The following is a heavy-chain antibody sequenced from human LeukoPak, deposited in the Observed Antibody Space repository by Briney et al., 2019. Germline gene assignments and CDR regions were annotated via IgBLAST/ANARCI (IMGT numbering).Heavy chain of an antibody. V-gene: IGHV1-18*01. J-gene: IGHJ6*02. CDR1: GYTFTSYG. CDR2: ISAYNGNT. CDR3: VRTPADIVVVPATSGHYYYGMDV. D-gene: IGHD2-2*01. Sequence: EASVKVSCKASGYTFTSYGISWVRQAPGQGLEWMGWISAYNGNTNYAQKLQGRVTMTTDTSTSTAYMELRSLRSDDTAVYYCVRTPADIVVVPATSGHYYYGMDVWGQGTTVTVSS.